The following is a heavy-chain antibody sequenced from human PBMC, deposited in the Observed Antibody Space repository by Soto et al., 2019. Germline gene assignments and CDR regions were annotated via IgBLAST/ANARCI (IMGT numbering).Heavy chain of an antibody. D-gene: IGHD3-10*01. CDR2: IYHTEST. J-gene: IGHJ4*02. Sequence: LCGGSISSYYWSWIGQPPGRGLQWIGYIYHTESTTYNYNPSLKSRVTISLDTSKNQFSLKLTSVTAADTAVYYCATGRVLYGSEYWGQGTLVTVSS. V-gene: IGHV4-59*03. CDR1: GGSISSYY. CDR3: ATGRVLYGSEY.